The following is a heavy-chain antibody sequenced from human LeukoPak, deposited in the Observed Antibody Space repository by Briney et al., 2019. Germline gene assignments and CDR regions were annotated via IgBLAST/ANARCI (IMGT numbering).Heavy chain of an antibody. V-gene: IGHV1-18*01. Sequence: ASVKVSCKASGYTFTSYGISWVRQAPGQGLEWMGWISAYNGNTNYAQKLQGRVTMTTDTSTSTAYMELRSPRSDDTAVYYCARTGYYDSSGCLDYWGQGTLVTVSS. CDR1: GYTFTSYG. J-gene: IGHJ4*02. CDR3: ARTGYYDSSGCLDY. D-gene: IGHD3-22*01. CDR2: ISAYNGNT.